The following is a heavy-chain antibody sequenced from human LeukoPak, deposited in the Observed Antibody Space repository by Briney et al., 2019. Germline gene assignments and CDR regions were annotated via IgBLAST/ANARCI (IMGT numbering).Heavy chain of an antibody. D-gene: IGHD2-15*01. CDR1: GYTFTSYG. Sequence: GASVNVSCKASGYTFTSYGISWVRQAPGQGLEWMGWISAYNGNTNYAQKLQGRVTMTTDTSTSTAYMELRSLRSDDTAVYYCARPGRLYCSGGSCYSDPYGMDVWGQGTTVTVSS. J-gene: IGHJ6*02. CDR2: ISAYNGNT. V-gene: IGHV1-18*01. CDR3: ARPGRLYCSGGSCYSDPYGMDV.